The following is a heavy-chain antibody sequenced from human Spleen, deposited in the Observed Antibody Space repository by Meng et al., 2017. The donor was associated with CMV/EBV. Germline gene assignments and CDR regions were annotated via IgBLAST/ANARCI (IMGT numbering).Heavy chain of an antibody. J-gene: IGHJ6*02. CDR2: IGTAGDT. CDR3: AKAGRPAGFYYYYGMDV. V-gene: IGHV3-13*01. CDR1: GFTFSSYD. D-gene: IGHD2-2*01. Sequence: GESLKISCAASGFTFSSYDMHWVRQATGKGLEWVSAIGTAGDTYYPGSVKGRFTISRENAKNSLYLQMNSLRAGDTAVYYCAKAGRPAGFYYYYGMDVWGQGTTVTVSS.